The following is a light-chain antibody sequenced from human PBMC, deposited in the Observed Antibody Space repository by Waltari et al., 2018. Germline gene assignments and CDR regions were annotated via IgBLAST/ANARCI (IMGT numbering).Light chain of an antibody. V-gene: IGKV3-20*01. CDR3: QQYVDSPPMT. J-gene: IGKJ1*01. CDR1: QSVSSSY. Sequence: EIVLTQSPGTLSLSPGERATLSCRASQSVSSSYLAWYQQKPGQAPSLLIYDASSRATGIPDRLSGSGAGTDVTLTISRLEPEDFAVYYCQQYVDSPPMTFGQGTKVEIK. CDR2: DAS.